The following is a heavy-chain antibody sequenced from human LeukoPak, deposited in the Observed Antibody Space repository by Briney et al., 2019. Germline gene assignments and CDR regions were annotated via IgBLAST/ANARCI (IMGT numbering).Heavy chain of an antibody. CDR1: GFTFTSSA. CDR2: IVVGSGNT. D-gene: IGHD3-22*01. CDR3: AAVRFDDSSGYYYVSVAAFDI. Sequence: GTSVKVSCKASGFTFTSSAMQWVRQARGQRLEWIGWIVVGSGNTNYAQKFQERVTITRDMSTSTAYMELSSLRSEDTAVYYCAAVRFDDSSGYYYVSVAAFDIWGQGTMVTVSS. J-gene: IGHJ3*02. V-gene: IGHV1-58*02.